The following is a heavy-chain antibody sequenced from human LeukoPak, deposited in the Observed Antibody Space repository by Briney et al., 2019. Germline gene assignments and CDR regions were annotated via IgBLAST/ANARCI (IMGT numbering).Heavy chain of an antibody. V-gene: IGHV1-2*02. CDR3: ARGVEGGSLAPLDY. Sequence: ASVRVSCKASGYTFTDYYLHWVRQAPGLGLEWMGWIKPNSDGTNYAQRFQGRVTMTRDTSIGTVYMDLSRLTSDDTAVFYCARGVEGGSLAPLDYWGQGTLVTVSS. D-gene: IGHD2-15*01. CDR2: IKPNSDGT. J-gene: IGHJ4*02. CDR1: GYTFTDYY.